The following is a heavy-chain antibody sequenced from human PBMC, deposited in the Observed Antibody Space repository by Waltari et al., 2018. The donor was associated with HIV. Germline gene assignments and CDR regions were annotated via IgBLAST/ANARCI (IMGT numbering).Heavy chain of an antibody. CDR3: ARAARQSLIQY. CDR2: ISADGRTQ. CDR1: GFTFTTSA. D-gene: IGHD2-21*01. Sequence: QVQLVESGGGVVRPGGTLNLSCSASGFTFTTSAFHWVRQAPGQGLEWVALISADGRTQFYSGSVQGRFLVSRDNFGNTLYLQVNGVDPEDAAVYFCARAARQSLIQYWGQGTLVSVSS. V-gene: IGHV3-30*07. J-gene: IGHJ4*02.